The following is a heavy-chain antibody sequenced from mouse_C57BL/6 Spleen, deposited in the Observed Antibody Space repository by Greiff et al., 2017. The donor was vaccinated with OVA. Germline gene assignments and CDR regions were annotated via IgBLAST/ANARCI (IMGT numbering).Heavy chain of an antibody. Sequence: EVKLVESGGGLVKPGGSLKLSCAASGFTFSDYGMHWVRQAPEKGLEWVAYISSGSSTIYYADTVKGRFTISRDNAKNTLFLQMTSLRSEDTAMYYCARDYYGSSIGAYWGQGTLVTVSA. V-gene: IGHV5-17*01. CDR3: ARDYYGSSIGAY. CDR1: GFTFSDYG. J-gene: IGHJ3*01. D-gene: IGHD1-1*01. CDR2: ISSGSSTI.